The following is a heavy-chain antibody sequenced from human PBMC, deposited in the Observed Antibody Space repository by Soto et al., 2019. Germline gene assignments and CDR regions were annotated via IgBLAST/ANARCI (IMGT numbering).Heavy chain of an antibody. V-gene: IGHV3-21*01. CDR3: ARDDILTGYNDY. CDR2: ISSSSSYI. D-gene: IGHD3-9*01. J-gene: IGHJ4*02. Sequence: GGSLRLSCAASGFTFSSYSMNWVRQAPGKGLEWVSSISSSSSYIYYADSVKGRFTISRDNAKNSLYLQMNSLRAEDTAVYYCARDDILTGYNDYWGQATLVTVSS. CDR1: GFTFSSYS.